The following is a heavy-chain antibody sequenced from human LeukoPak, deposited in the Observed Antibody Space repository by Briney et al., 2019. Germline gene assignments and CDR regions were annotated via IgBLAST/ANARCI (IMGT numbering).Heavy chain of an antibody. Sequence: SQTLSLTCTVSGGSISSGGYYWSWIRQHPGKGLEWIGYIYYSGSTYYNPSLKSRVTISVDTSKNQFSLQLNSVTPEDTAVYYCAREPYYYDHTGFHPRYLDSWGQGALVSVSS. CDR2: IYYSGST. CDR3: AREPYYYDHTGFHPRYLDS. CDR1: GGSISSGGYY. D-gene: IGHD3-22*01. J-gene: IGHJ4*02. V-gene: IGHV4-31*03.